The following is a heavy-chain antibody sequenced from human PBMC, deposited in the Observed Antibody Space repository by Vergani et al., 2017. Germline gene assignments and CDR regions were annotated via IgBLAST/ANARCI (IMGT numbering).Heavy chain of an antibody. CDR3: ARGHVDIDGFDP. D-gene: IGHD3-9*01. CDR1: GGSFSGYY. CDR2: INHSGST. Sequence: QVQLQQWGAGLLKPSETLSLTCAVYGGSFSGYYWSWIRQPPGKGLEWIGEINHSGSTNYNPSLKSRVTISVDTSKNQFSLKLSSVTAADTAVYYCARGHVDIDGFDPWGQGTLVTVSS. J-gene: IGHJ5*02. V-gene: IGHV4-34*01.